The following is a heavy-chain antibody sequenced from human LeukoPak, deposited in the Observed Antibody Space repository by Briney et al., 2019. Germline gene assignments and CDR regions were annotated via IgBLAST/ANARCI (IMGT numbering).Heavy chain of an antibody. Sequence: GGSLRLSCAASGFTFSSYWMSWVRQAPGKGLEWVANMKYDGSEKYYVDSVEGRFTISRDNAKNSLYLQMNSLRAEDTAVYYCARDIEAAGLFLDYWGQGTLVTVSS. V-gene: IGHV3-7*01. CDR1: GFTFSSYW. CDR2: MKYDGSEK. D-gene: IGHD6-13*01. CDR3: ARDIEAAGLFLDY. J-gene: IGHJ4*02.